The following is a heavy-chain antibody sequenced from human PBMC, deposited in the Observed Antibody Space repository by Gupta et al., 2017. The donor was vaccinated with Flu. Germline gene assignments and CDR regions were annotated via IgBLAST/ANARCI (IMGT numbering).Heavy chain of an antibody. D-gene: IGHD6-6*01. CDR1: GFTFGSVA. J-gene: IGHJ4*02. V-gene: IGHV3-21*01. CDR2: ISISGDAL. Sequence: EVQLVESGGGLVKPGGSLRLSCAASGFTFGSVAMNWVRQAPGKGLEWVSSISISGDALFYADSVKGRFTISRDNARNSLYLHMNSLRAEDTAVYYCGRRVYKTSSGPSTFDYGGQGTLVTVSS. CDR3: GRRVYKTSSGPSTFDY.